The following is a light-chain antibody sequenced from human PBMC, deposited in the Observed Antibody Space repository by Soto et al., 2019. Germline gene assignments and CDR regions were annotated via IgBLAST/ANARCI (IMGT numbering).Light chain of an antibody. Sequence: QSVLTQPPSVSEAPGQRVTISCTGSSSNIGAGYEAHWYQQVPGTAPKLLIYENNNRTSGVPDRFSGSKSGTASSLAITGLQAEDEDEYYCQSYDSSLSGYVFGTGTKVTVL. CDR1: SSNIGAGYE. J-gene: IGLJ1*01. CDR3: QSYDSSLSGYV. CDR2: ENN. V-gene: IGLV1-40*01.